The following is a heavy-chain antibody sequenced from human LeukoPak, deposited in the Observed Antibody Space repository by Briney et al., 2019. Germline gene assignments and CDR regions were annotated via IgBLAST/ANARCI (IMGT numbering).Heavy chain of an antibody. CDR1: GFPFSSYS. Sequence: PGGALSLSCAASGFPFSSYSMNWVRPAPGKGLEWVSSISSSSSYIYYADSVKGRFTISRDNAKNSLYLQMNSLRAEDTAVYYCARGIAVGALGYFDYWGQGTLVTVSS. CDR3: ARGIAVGALGYFDY. CDR2: ISSSSSYI. J-gene: IGHJ4*02. D-gene: IGHD6-19*01. V-gene: IGHV3-21*01.